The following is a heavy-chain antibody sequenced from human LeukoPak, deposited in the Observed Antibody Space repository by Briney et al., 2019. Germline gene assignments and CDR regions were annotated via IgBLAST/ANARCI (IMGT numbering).Heavy chain of an antibody. Sequence: KPSETLSLTCTVSGGSISSSSYYWGWIRQPPGKGLEWIGSIYYSGSTYYNPSLKSRVTMSVDTSKNQFSLKLSSVTAADTAVYYCARDRGGIDRGSFDYWGQGTLVTVSS. J-gene: IGHJ4*02. V-gene: IGHV4-39*07. CDR2: IYYSGST. D-gene: IGHD3-10*01. CDR1: GGSISSSSYY. CDR3: ARDRGGIDRGSFDY.